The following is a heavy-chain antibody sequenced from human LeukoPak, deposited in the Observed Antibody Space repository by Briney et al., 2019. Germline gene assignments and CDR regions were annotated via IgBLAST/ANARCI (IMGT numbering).Heavy chain of an antibody. CDR3: ATWRCSGGSCYSLPYYYGMDV. Sequence: ASVTVSCTVSGYTLTELSMHWVRQAPGKGLEWMGGFDPEDGETIYAQKFQGRVTMTEDTSTDTAYMELSSLRSEDTAVYYCATWRCSGGSCYSLPYYYGMDVWGQGTTVTVSS. CDR1: GYTLTELS. J-gene: IGHJ6*02. CDR2: FDPEDGET. V-gene: IGHV1-24*01. D-gene: IGHD2-15*01.